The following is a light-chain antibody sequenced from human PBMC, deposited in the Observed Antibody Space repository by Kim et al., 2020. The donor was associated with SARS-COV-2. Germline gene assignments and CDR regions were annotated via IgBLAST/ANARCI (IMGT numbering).Light chain of an antibody. CDR1: QSVLYSSNNRDS. J-gene: IGKJ2*01. CDR3: EKYFSTPHT. V-gene: IGKV4-1*01. CDR2: RAS. Sequence: RGTLTCESSQSVLYSSNNRDSLACYNRKPGQHPKMLFDRASTRESGVPDRFAVSGSGAEITLSLTSLQAQDMAVYNCEKYFSTPHTFGQGTKLEI.